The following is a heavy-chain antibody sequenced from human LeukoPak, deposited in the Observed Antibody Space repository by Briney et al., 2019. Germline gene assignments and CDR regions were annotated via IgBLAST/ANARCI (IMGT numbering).Heavy chain of an antibody. Sequence: PGGSLRLSCAASGFTLSNYDMSWVRQAPGKGLEWVSAISGGGGSTYYADSVKGRFTISRDNSKNTLYLQMNSLRAEDTAVYYCARDVSSGWYRFSYWGQGTLVTVSS. J-gene: IGHJ4*02. CDR1: GFTLSNYD. CDR2: ISGGGGST. CDR3: ARDVSSGWYRFSY. V-gene: IGHV3-23*01. D-gene: IGHD6-19*01.